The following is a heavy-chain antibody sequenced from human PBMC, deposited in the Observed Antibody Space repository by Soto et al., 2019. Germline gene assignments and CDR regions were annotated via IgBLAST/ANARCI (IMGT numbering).Heavy chain of an antibody. D-gene: IGHD4-17*01. Sequence: QVQLVQSGAEVKKPGSSVKVSCKASGGTFSSYTISWVRQAPGQGLEWMGRIIPILGIANYAQKFQGRVTIPVDKSTSTAYMELSSLRSEDTAVYYCAKDYGGKDGDYWGQGTLVTVSS. V-gene: IGHV1-69*08. CDR1: GGTFSSYT. CDR2: IIPILGIA. J-gene: IGHJ4*02. CDR3: AKDYGGKDGDY.